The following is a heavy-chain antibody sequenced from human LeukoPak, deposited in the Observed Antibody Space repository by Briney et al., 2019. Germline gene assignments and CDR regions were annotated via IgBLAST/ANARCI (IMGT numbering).Heavy chain of an antibody. J-gene: IGHJ5*02. V-gene: IGHV1-69*05. Sequence: GASVKVSCKASGGTLSSYAISWVRQAPGQGLEWMGGIIPIFGTANYAQKFQGRVTVTTDESTSTAYMELSSLRSEDTAVYYCARQSTWELFHWFDPWGQGTLVTVSS. CDR3: ARQSTWELFHWFDP. D-gene: IGHD1-26*01. CDR1: GGTLSSYA. CDR2: IIPIFGTA.